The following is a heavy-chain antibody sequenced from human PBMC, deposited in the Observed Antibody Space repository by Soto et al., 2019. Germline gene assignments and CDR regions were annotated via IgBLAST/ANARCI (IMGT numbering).Heavy chain of an antibody. CDR2: INPSGGST. J-gene: IGHJ4*02. CDR3: AREDNTDYVWESYRPNRFDY. V-gene: IGHV1-46*01. CDR1: GYTFTSYY. D-gene: IGHD3-16*02. Sequence: ASVKVSCKASGYTFTSYYMHWVRQAPGQGLEWMGIINPSGGSTSYAQKFQGRVTMTRDTSTSTVYMELSSLRSEDTAVYYCAREDNTDYVWESYRPNRFDYWGQGTLVTVSS.